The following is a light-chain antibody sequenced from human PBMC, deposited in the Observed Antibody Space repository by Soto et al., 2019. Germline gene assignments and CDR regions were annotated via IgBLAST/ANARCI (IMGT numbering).Light chain of an antibody. Sequence: QSALTQPASVSGSPGQSITISCTGTSSDVGGYNYVSWYQQHPGKAPKLMIYEVSNRPSGIPNRFSGFKSGNTASLTISGLQAEDEADYYCSSYTSSSTLVFGGGTKLTVL. J-gene: IGLJ3*02. CDR1: SSDVGGYNY. CDR3: SSYTSSSTLV. V-gene: IGLV2-14*01. CDR2: EVS.